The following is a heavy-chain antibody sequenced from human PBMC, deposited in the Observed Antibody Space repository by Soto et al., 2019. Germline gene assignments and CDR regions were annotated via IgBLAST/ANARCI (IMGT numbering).Heavy chain of an antibody. Sequence: LVQSREACGFSLRGHIQSRFRQGPVRGQGWVAAIGSSSSWIDYSDEWHGRNTISRDNANNSVYLHMNRLKAQDTTVYYCARDKMAKISHYFDYWGQGPLVTVSS. CDR3: ARDKMAKISHYFDY. V-gene: IGHV3-21*01. D-gene: IGHD3-3*02. CDR1: GFSLRGHI. CDR2: IGSSSSWI. J-gene: IGHJ4*02.